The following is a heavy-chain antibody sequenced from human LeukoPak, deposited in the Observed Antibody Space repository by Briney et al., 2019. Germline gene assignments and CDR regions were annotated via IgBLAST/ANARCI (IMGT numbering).Heavy chain of an antibody. Sequence: SETLSLTCAVSGYSISSGYCWGWIRQPPGKGLEWIGSIYHSGSTYYNPSLKSRVTISVDTSKNQFSLKLSSVTAADTAVYYCAREGGSYFSAPFDYWGQGTLVTVSS. CDR3: AREGGSYFSAPFDY. J-gene: IGHJ4*02. CDR1: GYSISSGYC. D-gene: IGHD1-26*01. V-gene: IGHV4-38-2*02. CDR2: IYHSGST.